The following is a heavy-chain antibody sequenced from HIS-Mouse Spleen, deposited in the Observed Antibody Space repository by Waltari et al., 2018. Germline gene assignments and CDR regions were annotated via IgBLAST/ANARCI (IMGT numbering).Heavy chain of an antibody. V-gene: IGHV4-39*07. CDR2: IYYSGST. CDR1: GCSLSRSRYS. D-gene: IGHD6-13*01. CDR3: AREIPYSSSWYDWYFDL. J-gene: IGHJ2*01. Sequence: QLQLQASGPGLVKPSETLSLTCPVSGCSLSRSRYSLGWIRQPPGKGLEWIGSIYYSGSTYYNPSLKSRVTISVDTSKNQFSLKLSSVTAADTAVYYCAREIPYSSSWYDWYFDLWGRGTLVTVSS.